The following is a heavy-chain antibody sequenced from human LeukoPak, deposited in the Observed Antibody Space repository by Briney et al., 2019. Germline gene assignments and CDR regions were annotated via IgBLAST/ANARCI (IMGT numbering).Heavy chain of an antibody. J-gene: IGHJ4*02. Sequence: SETLSLTCVVYGGSFSTYYWSWIRQPPGKGLEWIGEINHLGNSNYNPSLSSRINISVDTSQNQFSLRLSSVTAADTAVYYCARGLVGAAGGYYFDYWGQGTLVTVSS. D-gene: IGHD1-26*01. CDR1: GGSFSTYY. CDR3: ARGLVGAAGGYYFDY. V-gene: IGHV4-34*01. CDR2: INHLGNS.